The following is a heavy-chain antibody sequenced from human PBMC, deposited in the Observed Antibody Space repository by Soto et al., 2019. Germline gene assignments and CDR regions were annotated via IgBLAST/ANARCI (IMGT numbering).Heavy chain of an antibody. D-gene: IGHD6-13*01. CDR2: SNPNIGGT. CDR1: GYTFTGYY. CDR3: ARSIAAAEFDP. J-gene: IGHJ5*02. V-gene: IGHV1-2*02. Sequence: QVQLVQSGAEVKKPGASVKVSCKASGYTFTGYYMHWVLQAPGQGLEWMGWSNPNIGGTNYAQKFQGRFTMSTDTYISTDYMELSRLISANTAVYYCARSIAAAEFDPWGTGTQVTVSS.